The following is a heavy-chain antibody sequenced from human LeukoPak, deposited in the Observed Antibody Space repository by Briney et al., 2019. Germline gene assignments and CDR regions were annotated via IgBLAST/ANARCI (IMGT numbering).Heavy chain of an antibody. Sequence: GGSLRLSCAASGFTFSSYAMHWVRQAPGKGLEWVAVISYDGSNKYYADSVKGRFTISRDNSNNTLYLQMNSLRPEDTAVYYCARGEESFYYGPTGHPFDFWGQGALVTVSS. V-gene: IGHV3-30*04. D-gene: IGHD3-10*01. CDR1: GFTFSSYA. J-gene: IGHJ4*02. CDR2: ISYDGSNK. CDR3: ARGEESFYYGPTGHPFDF.